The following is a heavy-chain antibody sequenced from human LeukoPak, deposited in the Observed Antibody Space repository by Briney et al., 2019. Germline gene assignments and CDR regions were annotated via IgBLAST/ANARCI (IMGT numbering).Heavy chain of an antibody. V-gene: IGHV3-30-3*01. Sequence: GGSLRLSCAASGFTFSSYAMHWVRQAPGKGLEWVAVISYDGSNKYYADSVKGRFTISRDNSKNTLYLQMNSLRAEDTAVYYCARDDGYWGQGTLVTVSS. CDR3: ARDDGY. D-gene: IGHD2-8*01. CDR2: ISYDGSNK. CDR1: GFTFSSYA. J-gene: IGHJ4*02.